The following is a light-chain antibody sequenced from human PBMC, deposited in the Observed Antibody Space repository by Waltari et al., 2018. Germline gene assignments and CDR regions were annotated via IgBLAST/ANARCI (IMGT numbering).Light chain of an antibody. Sequence: DIVMTQSPDSLAVSLGERATINCKSSQSILYSSNDKNYLAWYQQKPGQPPKLLIYWASTRESGVPDRFSGSGSGTDFTLAISSLQAEDVAVYYCQQYYRSRTFGQGTKVEIK. CDR1: QSILYSSNDKNY. V-gene: IGKV4-1*01. CDR2: WAS. J-gene: IGKJ1*01. CDR3: QQYYRSRT.